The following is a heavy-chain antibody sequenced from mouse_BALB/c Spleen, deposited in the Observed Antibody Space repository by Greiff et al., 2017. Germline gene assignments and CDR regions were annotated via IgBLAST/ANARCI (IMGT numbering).Heavy chain of an antibody. CDR3: AREPHYYGSSYPWFAY. D-gene: IGHD1-1*01. J-gene: IGHJ3*01. CDR2: INSNGGST. CDR1: GFTFSSYG. V-gene: IGHV5-6-3*01. Sequence: EVQGVESGGGLVQPGGSLKLSCAASGFTFSSYGMSWVRQTPDKRLELVATINSNGGSTYYPDSVKGRFTISRDNAKNTLYLQMSSLKSEDTAMYYWAREPHYYGSSYPWFAYWGQGTLVTVSA.